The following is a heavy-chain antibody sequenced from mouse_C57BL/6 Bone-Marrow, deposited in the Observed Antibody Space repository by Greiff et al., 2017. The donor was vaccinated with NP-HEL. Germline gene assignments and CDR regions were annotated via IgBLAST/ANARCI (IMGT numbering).Heavy chain of an antibody. D-gene: IGHD2-2*01. CDR1: GYTFTDYN. V-gene: IGHV1-18*01. Sequence: VHVKQSGPELVKPGASVKIPCKASGYTFTDYNMDWVKQSPGKSLEWIGDINPNNGGTIYNQKFKGKATLTVDKSSSTAYMELRSLTSEDTAVYYCAREGYEWYFDVWGTGTTVTVSS. J-gene: IGHJ1*03. CDR3: AREGYEWYFDV. CDR2: INPNNGGT.